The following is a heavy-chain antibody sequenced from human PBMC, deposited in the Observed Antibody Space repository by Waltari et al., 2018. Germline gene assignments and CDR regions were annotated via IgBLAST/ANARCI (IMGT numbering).Heavy chain of an antibody. CDR1: GFTFSSYA. D-gene: IGHD3-10*01. Sequence: EVQLVESGGGLVQPGGSLRLSCAASGFTFSSYAMSWVRQAPGKGLEWVRAVSGKGGNTYYAETVKGRLTSSRDNSKTTLYLQMNSLGTEDTAVYYCAKVKNYYGSGSPMVWGQGTLVTVSS. CDR3: AKVKNYYGSGSPMV. J-gene: IGHJ4*02. V-gene: IGHV3-23*04. CDR2: VSGKGGNT.